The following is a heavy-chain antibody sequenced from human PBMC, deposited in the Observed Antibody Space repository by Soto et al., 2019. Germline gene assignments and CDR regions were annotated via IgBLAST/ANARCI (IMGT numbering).Heavy chain of an antibody. CDR1: GVSISSGGYY. CDR3: AREIIPAPGNDPSNAFVI. V-gene: IGHV4-31*03. J-gene: IGHJ3*02. Sequence: SETLSLTCTVSGVSISSGGYYWSWMGQHPGKGLEWIGYIYYSGSTYYNPSLKSRVTISVDTYKNQFSLKLSSVTAADTAVYYCAREIIPAPGNDPSNAFVIWGQGPTVTVS. CDR2: IYYSGST. D-gene: IGHD6-13*01.